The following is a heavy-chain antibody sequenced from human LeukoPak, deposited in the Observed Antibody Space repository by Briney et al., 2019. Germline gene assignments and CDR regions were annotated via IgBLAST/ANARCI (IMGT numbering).Heavy chain of an antibody. CDR2: ISYDGSYK. CDR1: GFTFSSFG. Sequence: AGSLTLSCPASGFTFSSFGMHWVRQAPGRGLEWVAVISYDGSYKNYVDSVKGRFTISRDISKNTLYLQMNSLRAEDTAVYYCAKRLGYYDSSERYFDQWGQGTLVTVSS. V-gene: IGHV3-30*18. D-gene: IGHD3-22*01. J-gene: IGHJ4*02. CDR3: AKRLGYYDSSERYFDQ.